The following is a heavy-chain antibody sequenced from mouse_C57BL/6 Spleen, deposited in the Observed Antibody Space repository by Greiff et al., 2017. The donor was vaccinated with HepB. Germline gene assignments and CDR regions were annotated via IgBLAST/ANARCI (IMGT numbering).Heavy chain of an antibody. Sequence: QVQLQQPGAELVMPGASVKLSFTSYWMHWVKQRPGQGLEWIGEIDPSDSYTNYNQKFKGKSTLTVDKSSSTAYMQLSSLTSEDSAVYYCARRYYYGSSYEYFDVWGTGTTVTVSS. V-gene: IGHV1-69*01. CDR2: IDPSDSYT. CDR1: TSYW. CDR3: ARRYYYGSSYEYFDV. D-gene: IGHD1-1*01. J-gene: IGHJ1*03.